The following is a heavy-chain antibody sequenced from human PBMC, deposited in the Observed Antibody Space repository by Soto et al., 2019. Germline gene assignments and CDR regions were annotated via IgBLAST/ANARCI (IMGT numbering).Heavy chain of an antibody. Sequence: QVQLVQSGAEVKKPGSSVKVSCKASGGTFSSYAISWVRQAPGQGLEWMGGIIPIFGTANYAQKFQGRVTITADESTSTAYMELSSLRSEDTAVYYCARVTRDVVAARPHYYYYGMDVWGQGTTVTVSS. CDR2: IIPIFGTA. V-gene: IGHV1-69*01. CDR3: ARVTRDVVAARPHYYYYGMDV. D-gene: IGHD6-6*01. CDR1: GGTFSSYA. J-gene: IGHJ6*02.